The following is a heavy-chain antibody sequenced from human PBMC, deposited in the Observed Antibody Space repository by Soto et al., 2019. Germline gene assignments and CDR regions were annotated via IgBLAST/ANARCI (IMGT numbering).Heavy chain of an antibody. Sequence: GGSLRLSCAASVFTFSSYSMNWVRQAPGKGLEWVSYISSSSSTIYYADSVKGRFTISRDNAKNSLYLQMNSLRDEDTAVHYCARVAPLVAVPDYRGQGTLVTVSS. CDR3: ARVAPLVAVPDY. CDR1: VFTFSSYS. CDR2: ISSSSSTI. D-gene: IGHD6-19*01. V-gene: IGHV3-48*02. J-gene: IGHJ4*02.